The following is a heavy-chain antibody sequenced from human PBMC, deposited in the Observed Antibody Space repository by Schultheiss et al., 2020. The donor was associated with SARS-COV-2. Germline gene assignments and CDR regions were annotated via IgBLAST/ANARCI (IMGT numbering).Heavy chain of an antibody. CDR1: GFTFSSYA. CDR3: ASILTTVTDDAFDI. D-gene: IGHD4-17*01. J-gene: IGHJ3*02. CDR2: ISYDGSNK. Sequence: GESLKISCAASGFTFSSYAMHWVRQAPGKGLEWVAVISYDGSNKYYADSVKGRFTISRDNAKNSLYLQMNSLRAEDTALYYCASILTTVTDDAFDIWGQGTMVTVSS. V-gene: IGHV3-33*05.